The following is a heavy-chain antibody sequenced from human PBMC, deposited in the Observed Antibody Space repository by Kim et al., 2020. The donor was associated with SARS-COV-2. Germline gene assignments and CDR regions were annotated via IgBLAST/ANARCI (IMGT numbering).Heavy chain of an antibody. CDR3: ARGVMVRGEFDY. J-gene: IGHJ4*02. Sequence: GGSLRLSCAASGFTFSSYSMNWVRQAPGKGLEWVSSISSSSSYIYYADSVKGRFTISRDNAKNSLYLQINSLRAEDTAVYYCARGVMVRGEFDYWGQGTLVTVSS. CDR1: GFTFSSYS. V-gene: IGHV3-21*01. CDR2: ISSSSSYI. D-gene: IGHD3-10*01.